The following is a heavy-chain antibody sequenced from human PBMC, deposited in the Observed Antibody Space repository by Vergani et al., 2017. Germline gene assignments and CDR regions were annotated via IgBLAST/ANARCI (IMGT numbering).Heavy chain of an antibody. D-gene: IGHD2-2*01. CDR3: AKVCGSTSCPYGGGAFDV. J-gene: IGHJ3*01. Sequence: EVQLLESGGSLKQPGGSVRLSCAASGFTFSTYAMHWVRQAPGKGLEWVSALTGGGGSTYYADSFKGRFIISRDNSRDTLYLQMNSLRPEDTATYYCAKVCGSTSCPYGGGAFDVWGHGTMVTVSS. CDR1: GFTFSTYA. V-gene: IGHV3-23*01. CDR2: LTGGGGST.